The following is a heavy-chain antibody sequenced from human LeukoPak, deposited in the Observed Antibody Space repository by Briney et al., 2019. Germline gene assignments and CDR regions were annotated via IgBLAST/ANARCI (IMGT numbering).Heavy chain of an antibody. Sequence: PSQTLSLTCTVSGGSISSGGYYWSWLRQHPGKGLEWIGYIYYSGSTYYNPSLKSRVTISVDTSKNQSSLKLSSVTAADTAVYYCAMITMVRGVGFWFDPWGQGTLVTVSS. J-gene: IGHJ5*02. V-gene: IGHV4-31*03. D-gene: IGHD3-10*01. CDR3: AMITMVRGVGFWFDP. CDR1: GGSISSGGYY. CDR2: IYYSGST.